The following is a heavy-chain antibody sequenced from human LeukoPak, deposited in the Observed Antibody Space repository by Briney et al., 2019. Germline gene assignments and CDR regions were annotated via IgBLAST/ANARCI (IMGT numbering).Heavy chain of an antibody. D-gene: IGHD2-15*01. J-gene: IGHJ5*02. CDR3: ARDCSGGSCYGRSWFDP. Sequence: PSETLSLTRTVSGGSISSYYWSWIRQPPGKGLEWIGYIYYSGSTNYNPSLKSRVTISVDTSKNQFSLKLSSVTAADTAVYYCARDCSGGSCYGRSWFDPWGQGTLVTVSS. CDR1: GGSISSYY. V-gene: IGHV4-59*01. CDR2: IYYSGST.